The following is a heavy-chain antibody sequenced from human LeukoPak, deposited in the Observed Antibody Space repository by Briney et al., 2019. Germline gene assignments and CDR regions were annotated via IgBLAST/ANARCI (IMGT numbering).Heavy chain of an antibody. J-gene: IGHJ4*02. D-gene: IGHD3-10*01. V-gene: IGHV1-18*04. Sequence: GASVKVSCKASGYTFTSYGISWVRQAPGQGLEWMGWISAYNGNTNYAQKLQGRVTMTTDTSTNTAYMELRSLRSDDTAVYYCARDRALFYYGSGSYSIDYWGQGTLVTVSS. CDR2: ISAYNGNT. CDR3: ARDRALFYYGSGSYSIDY. CDR1: GYTFTSYG.